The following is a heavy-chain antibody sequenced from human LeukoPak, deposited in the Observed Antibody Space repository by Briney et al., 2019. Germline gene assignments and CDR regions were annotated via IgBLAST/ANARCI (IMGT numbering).Heavy chain of an antibody. CDR1: GYTFPNYW. Sequence: GESLKISSKGAGYTFPNYWIGWVRQMPGKGLEWMGIIYPGDSDTRYSPSFQGQVTISADKSISTAYLQWISLKVSDTAMYFCARRTVTTSSDYYDAWGQRTLVTVSS. D-gene: IGHD3-22*01. CDR2: IYPGDSDT. J-gene: IGHJ4*02. CDR3: ARRTVTTSSDYYDA. V-gene: IGHV5-51*01.